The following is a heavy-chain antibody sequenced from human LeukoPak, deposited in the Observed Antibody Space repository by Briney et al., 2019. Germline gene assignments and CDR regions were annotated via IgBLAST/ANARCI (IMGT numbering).Heavy chain of an antibody. CDR1: GFTFSSYA. Sequence: GSLRLSCAASGFTFSSYAMSWVRQAPGKGLEWVSAISGSGGSTYYADSVKGRFTISRDNSKNTLYLQMNSLRAEDTAVYYCAKAVYYDFWSGSFDYWGQGTLVTVSS. CDR2: ISGSGGST. V-gene: IGHV3-23*01. J-gene: IGHJ4*02. D-gene: IGHD3-3*01. CDR3: AKAVYYDFWSGSFDY.